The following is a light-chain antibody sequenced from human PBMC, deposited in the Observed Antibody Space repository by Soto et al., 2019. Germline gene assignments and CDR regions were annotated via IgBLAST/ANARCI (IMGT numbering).Light chain of an antibody. CDR3: TSSAGSNAYV. J-gene: IGLJ1*01. CDR1: SSDVGGYNY. Sequence: QSALTQPPSASGSPGQSVNISCTGTSSDVGGYNYVSWYQQHPGKAPKLMIYEVSTRPSGVPDRFSGSKSGNTASLTVSGLHAEDEADYYCTSSAGSNAYVFGTGTKVTVL. CDR2: EVS. V-gene: IGLV2-8*01.